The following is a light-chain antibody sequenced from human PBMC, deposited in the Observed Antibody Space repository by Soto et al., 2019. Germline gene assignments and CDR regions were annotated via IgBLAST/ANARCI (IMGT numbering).Light chain of an antibody. J-gene: IGKJ1*01. CDR2: KTS. CDR3: QYCNNYCWT. CDR1: QTISSW. Sequence: DIQLTQSPSTLSASVGDRVTITCRASQTISSWLARYQQKPGKAPKFLIYKTSDLESGVPSRFSGSGSGTEFTLTISSLQPDDFATYYCQYCNNYCWTFGQGTKVEIK. V-gene: IGKV1-5*03.